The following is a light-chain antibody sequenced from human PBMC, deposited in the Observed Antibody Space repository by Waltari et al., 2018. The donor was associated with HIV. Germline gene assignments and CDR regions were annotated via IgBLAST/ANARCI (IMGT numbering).Light chain of an antibody. Sequence: QSALTQPASVSASPGQSITISCTGTSSDIGGFHYFSWYQQHPDKAPKLIIFDVDIRPSGISNRFSGSKSGNTASLTISGLQAEDEADYYCSSYASSFTLLFGGGTKLTVL. CDR1: SSDIGGFHY. CDR2: DVD. J-gene: IGLJ3*02. CDR3: SSYASSFTLL. V-gene: IGLV2-14*03.